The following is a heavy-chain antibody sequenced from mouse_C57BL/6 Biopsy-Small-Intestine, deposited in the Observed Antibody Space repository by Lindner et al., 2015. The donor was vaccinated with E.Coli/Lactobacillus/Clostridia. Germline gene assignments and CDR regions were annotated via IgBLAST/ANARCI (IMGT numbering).Heavy chain of an antibody. D-gene: IGHD1-1*01. V-gene: IGHV10-3*01. CDR3: VRETTVDWYFDV. CDR2: IRSKSSNYAT. J-gene: IGHJ1*03. Sequence: EVQLQESGGGLVQPKGSLKLSCAASGFTFNTYAMHWVRQAPGKGLEWVARIRSKSSNYATYYADSVKDRFTISRDESQSMLYLQMNNLKTEDTAMYYCVRETTVDWYFDVWGTGTTVTVSS. CDR1: GFTFNTYA.